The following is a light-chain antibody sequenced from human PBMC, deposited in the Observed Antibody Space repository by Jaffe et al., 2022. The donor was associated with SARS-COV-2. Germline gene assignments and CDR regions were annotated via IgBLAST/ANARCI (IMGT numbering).Light chain of an antibody. CDR3: QAWDSSHVI. CDR2: QDT. J-gene: IGLJ2*01. CDR1: KLRDTY. Sequence: SYELTQPPSVSVSPGQTAHIPCFGKKLRDTYASWYHQKPGQPPVLVIFQDTKRPSGIPERFSGSNSGSTATLTIIGTQVLDEADYYCQAWDSSHVIFGGGTKLTVL. V-gene: IGLV3-1*01.